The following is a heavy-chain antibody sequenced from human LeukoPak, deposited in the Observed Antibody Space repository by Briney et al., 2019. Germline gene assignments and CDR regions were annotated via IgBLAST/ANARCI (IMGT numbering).Heavy chain of an antibody. Sequence: SETPSLTCTVSGYSINSGYYWGWIRQPPGKGLEWIGSIWHTGSTYYNPSLESRVTISVDTSKNQFSLKLTSVTAADTAVYYCVRITDLSVATDYWGQGTLVTVSS. V-gene: IGHV4-38-2*02. CDR3: VRITDLSVATDY. D-gene: IGHD6-19*01. CDR1: GYSINSGYY. CDR2: IWHTGST. J-gene: IGHJ4*02.